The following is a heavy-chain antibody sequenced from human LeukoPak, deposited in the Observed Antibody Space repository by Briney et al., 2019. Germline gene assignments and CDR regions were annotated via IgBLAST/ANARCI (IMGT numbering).Heavy chain of an antibody. D-gene: IGHD2-2*02. Sequence: PGGSLRLSCAASGFTFSSYGMHWVRQAPGKGLEWVAVISYDGSNKYYADSVKGRFTISRDNSKNTLYLQMNSLRAEDTAVYYCARDVVAWASYQLLYPYYYYYMDVWGKGTTVTVSS. CDR2: ISYDGSNK. CDR3: ARDVVAWASYQLLYPYYYYYMDV. CDR1: GFTFSSYG. V-gene: IGHV3-30*03. J-gene: IGHJ6*03.